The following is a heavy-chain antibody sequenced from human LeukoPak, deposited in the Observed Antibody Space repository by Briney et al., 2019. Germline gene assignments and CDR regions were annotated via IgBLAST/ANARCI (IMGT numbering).Heavy chain of an antibody. CDR2: ISRDSTTI. J-gene: IGHJ4*02. D-gene: IGHD3-22*01. CDR3: ATDYYDSSGYYTGSY. CDR1: GFTFSSFH. V-gene: IGHV3-48*01. Sequence: GGSLRLSCAASGFTFSSFHINWVRQAPGKGLEWLSYISRDSTTIYYADSMKGRFTISRDNAKNSLYLQMNSLRAEDTAVYHCATDYYDSSGYYTGSYWGQGTLVTVSS.